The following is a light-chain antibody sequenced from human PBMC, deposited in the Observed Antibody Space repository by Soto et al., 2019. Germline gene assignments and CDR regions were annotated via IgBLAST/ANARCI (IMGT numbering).Light chain of an antibody. Sequence: EIVLTQSPATLSVSPGERATLSCRASQSVGSNFAWYQQKPGQAPRLLILASSTRATGVPARFSGSGSGTEFTLTISSLQSEDFAVYYCQQYGDWPLTFGGGAKVEIE. CDR1: QSVGSN. V-gene: IGKV3-15*01. CDR2: ASS. J-gene: IGKJ4*01. CDR3: QQYGDWPLT.